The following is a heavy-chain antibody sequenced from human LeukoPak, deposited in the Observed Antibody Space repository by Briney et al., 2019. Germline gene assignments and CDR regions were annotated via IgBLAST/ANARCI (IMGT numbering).Heavy chain of an antibody. Sequence: GGSLRLSCAASGFSFSVYWMHWVRQAPGQGPVWVSRIKTDGSITDYADFVKGRFTISRDNAKNSLYLQMNSLRVEDTAVYYCVRDTGYRLTSDAFDIWGQGTMVTVSS. CDR1: GFSFSVYW. V-gene: IGHV3-74*01. CDR2: IKTDGSIT. D-gene: IGHD1-1*01. CDR3: VRDTGYRLTSDAFDI. J-gene: IGHJ3*02.